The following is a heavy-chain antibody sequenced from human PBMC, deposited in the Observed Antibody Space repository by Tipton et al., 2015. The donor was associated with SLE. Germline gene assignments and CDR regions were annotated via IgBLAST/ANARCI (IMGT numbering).Heavy chain of an antibody. CDR2: IHPYSGGT. V-gene: IGHV1-2*06. Sequence: QSGPEVKKPGASLKVSCKASGYTFTGYYMDWVRQAPGQGLEWMGRIHPYSGGTNYAQKFHGRVSMTRDTSMGTAYMELSRLTSDDTAVYYCARERDDYGSGRHGMDVWGQGTTVTVSS. D-gene: IGHD3-10*01. CDR1: GYTFTGYY. J-gene: IGHJ6*02. CDR3: ARERDDYGSGRHGMDV.